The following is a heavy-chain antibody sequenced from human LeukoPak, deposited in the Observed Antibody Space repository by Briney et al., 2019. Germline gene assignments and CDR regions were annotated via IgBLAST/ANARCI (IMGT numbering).Heavy chain of an antibody. J-gene: IGHJ4*02. CDR2: IYYSGST. D-gene: IGHD3-10*01. CDR1: GGSISSYY. CDR3: ARLLWCGELWDFDY. V-gene: IGHV4-59*01. Sequence: SETLSLTCTVSGGSISSYYWSWIRQPPGQGLEWIGYIYYSGSTNYNPSPKSRVTISVDTSKNQCSLKLSAVTAADTAGYYCARLLWCGELWDFDYWGQGTLVTVSS.